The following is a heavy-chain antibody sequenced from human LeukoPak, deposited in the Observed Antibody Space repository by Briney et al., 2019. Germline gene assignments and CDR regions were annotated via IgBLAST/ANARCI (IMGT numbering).Heavy chain of an antibody. CDR1: GGSISSGGYY. J-gene: IGHJ5*02. CDR2: IYYSGST. D-gene: IGHD2-2*01. Sequence: SETLSLTCTVSGGSISSGGYYWSWIRQHPGKGLEWIGYIYYSGSTYYNPSLKSRFTISVDTSKNQFSLKLSSVTAADTAVYYCARAVEVVVPAATYNWFDPWGQGTLVTVSS. CDR3: ARAVEVVVPAATYNWFDP. V-gene: IGHV4-31*03.